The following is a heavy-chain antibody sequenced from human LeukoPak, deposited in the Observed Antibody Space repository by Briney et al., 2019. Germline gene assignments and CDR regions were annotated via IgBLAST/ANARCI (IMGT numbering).Heavy chain of an antibody. CDR1: GYTFTGYY. CDR3: ARRSGDGYNFSDY. J-gene: IGHJ4*02. D-gene: IGHD5-24*01. V-gene: IGHV1-2*02. Sequence: ASVKVSCKASGYTFTGYYMQWVRQAPGQGLEWMGWINPNTGGTNYAQKFQGRVTMTRDTSISIAFMELSRLTSDDTAVYYCARRSGDGYNFSDYWGQGTLVSVSS. CDR2: INPNTGGT.